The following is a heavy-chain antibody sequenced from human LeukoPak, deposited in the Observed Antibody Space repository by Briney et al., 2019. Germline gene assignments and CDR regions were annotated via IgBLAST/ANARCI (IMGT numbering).Heavy chain of an antibody. V-gene: IGHV4-59*08. CDR2: IYYSGSS. Sequence: SETLSLTCTVSGVSISSYYWNWIRQAPGKGLEWIGNIYYSGSSNYNPSLRGRVTISLDTSENQFSLKLSSVTAADTAVYYCARFPYGAYGLDYWGQGTLVTVSS. J-gene: IGHJ4*02. D-gene: IGHD4-17*01. CDR3: ARFPYGAYGLDY. CDR1: GVSISSYY.